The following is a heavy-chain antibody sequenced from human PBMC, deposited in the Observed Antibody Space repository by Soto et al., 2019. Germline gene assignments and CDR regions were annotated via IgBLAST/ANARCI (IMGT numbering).Heavy chain of an antibody. Sequence: QVQLVQSGAEVKKPGASVKVSCKASGYTFTSYGISWVRQAPGQGLEWMGWISAYNGNTNYAQKLQGRVTMTTDTSTSTAYMELRSLRSDDTAVYYWARDHCSGGSCYGGWFDPWGQGTLVTVSS. CDR2: ISAYNGNT. CDR3: ARDHCSGGSCYGGWFDP. CDR1: GYTFTSYG. D-gene: IGHD2-15*01. V-gene: IGHV1-18*01. J-gene: IGHJ5*02.